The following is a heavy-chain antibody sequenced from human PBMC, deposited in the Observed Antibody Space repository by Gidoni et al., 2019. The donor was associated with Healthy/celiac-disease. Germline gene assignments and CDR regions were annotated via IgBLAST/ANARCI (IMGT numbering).Heavy chain of an antibody. CDR2: ISDDGSNT. J-gene: IGHJ4*02. Sequence: QVQLVESGGGVVQPGRSLRLSCAASGFTFSSYGMHWVRQAPDKGLEWVAVISDDGSNTSYADSVKGRFTISRDNSKNTLYPQMNSLRAEDTAVYYCAKDQLRFLEWLSTPLDYWGQVTLVTVSS. D-gene: IGHD3-3*01. V-gene: IGHV3-30*18. CDR1: GFTFSSYG. CDR3: AKDQLRFLEWLSTPLDY.